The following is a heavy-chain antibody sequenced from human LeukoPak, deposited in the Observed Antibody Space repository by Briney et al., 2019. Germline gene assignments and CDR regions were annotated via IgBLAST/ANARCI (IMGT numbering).Heavy chain of an antibody. J-gene: IGHJ4*01. CDR1: GYSFTSYW. CDR2: IYPGDSDT. V-gene: IGHV5-51*01. D-gene: IGHD6-19*01. CDR3: ARLGIAVAGDY. Sequence: ESRLLSCKGTGYSFTSYWIGWVRQMPGKGLEWMGIIYPGDSDTRYSPSFQGQVTISADKSISTAYLQWSSLKASDTAMYYCARLGIAVAGDYWGHGTPVSVSS.